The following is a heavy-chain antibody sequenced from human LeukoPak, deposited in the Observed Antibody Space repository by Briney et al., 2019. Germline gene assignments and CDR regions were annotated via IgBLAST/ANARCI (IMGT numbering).Heavy chain of an antibody. D-gene: IGHD2-21*02. Sequence: GGSLRLSCAASGFTFSSYSMNWVRQAPGKGLEWVSSISNSSSYIYYADSVKGNSLYLQMNSLRAEDTAVYYCAREITIVVVTAPLEPDAFDIWGQGTMVTVSS. CDR3: AREITIVVVTAPLEPDAFDI. V-gene: IGHV3-21*01. CDR2: ISNSSSYI. CDR1: GFTFSSYS. J-gene: IGHJ3*02.